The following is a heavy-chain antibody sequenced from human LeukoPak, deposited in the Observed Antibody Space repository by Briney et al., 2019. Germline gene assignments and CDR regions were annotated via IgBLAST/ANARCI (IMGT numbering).Heavy chain of an antibody. CDR2: IYYSGST. CDR1: GGSISSDDYY. J-gene: IGHJ5*02. Sequence: SQTLSLTCTVSGGSISSDDYYWSWIRQPPGKGLEWIGFIYYSGSTYYNPSLKTRVTISIDTSNNQFSLRLSSVTAADTAVYYCARCPSPGWFDPWGQGTLVTVSS. CDR3: ARCPSPGWFDP. V-gene: IGHV4-30-4*08.